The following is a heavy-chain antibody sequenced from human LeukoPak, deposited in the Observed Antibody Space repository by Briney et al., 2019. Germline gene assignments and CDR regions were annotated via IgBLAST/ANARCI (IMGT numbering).Heavy chain of an antibody. CDR3: TTSRDTAMDYYFDY. V-gene: IGHV3-15*01. D-gene: IGHD5-18*01. J-gene: IGHJ4*02. CDR1: GFTFSNAW. Sequence: GGSLRLSCAASGFTFSNAWMSWVRQAPGKGLEWVGCIKSKTDDGTTDYAAAVKGRFTISRDDTKNTLYLQMNSLKPEDTAVYYCTTSRDTAMDYYFDYWGQGTLVTVSS. CDR2: IKSKTDDGTT.